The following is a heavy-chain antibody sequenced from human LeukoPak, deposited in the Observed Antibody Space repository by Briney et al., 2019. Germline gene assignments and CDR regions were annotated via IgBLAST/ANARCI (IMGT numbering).Heavy chain of an antibody. J-gene: IGHJ6*03. V-gene: IGHV3-23*01. Sequence: GGSLRLSCAASGFTFSSYAMSWVRQAPGKGLEWVSAISGSGGSTYYADSVKSRFTISRDNSKNTLYLQMNSLRAEDTAVYYCSRSPSYYYMDVWGKGTTVTVSS. CDR2: ISGSGGST. CDR1: GFTFSSYA. D-gene: IGHD1-26*01. CDR3: SRSPSYYYMDV.